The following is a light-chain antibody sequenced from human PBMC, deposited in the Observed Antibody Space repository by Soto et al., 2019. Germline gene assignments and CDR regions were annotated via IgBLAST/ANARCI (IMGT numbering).Light chain of an antibody. V-gene: IGKV3-20*01. J-gene: IGKJ1*01. CDR2: GAS. CDR1: QSVSSNF. Sequence: ENVLTQSPGTLSLSPGERATLSCRASQSVSSNFLAWYQQKPGQAPRLLIYGASNRATGIPDRFSGSGSGTDFTLTISRLEPDDFAVYYCQQYDSSPRTFGQGTKVDTK. CDR3: QQYDSSPRT.